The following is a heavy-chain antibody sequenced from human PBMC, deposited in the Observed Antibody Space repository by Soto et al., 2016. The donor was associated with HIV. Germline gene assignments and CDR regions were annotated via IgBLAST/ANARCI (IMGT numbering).Heavy chain of an antibody. Sequence: QVQLVQSGAEVKKPGASVKVSCKASGYTFTSYGISWVRQAPGQGLEWMGWISGYNGNTNYAQKVQDRVTMTTDTSTSTAYMELRSLRSDDTAVYYCARAKLRYFDWSEGYMDVWGKGTTVTVSS. CDR1: GYTFTSYG. V-gene: IGHV1-18*01. CDR2: ISGYNGNT. CDR3: ARAKLRYFDWSEGYMDV. D-gene: IGHD3-9*01. J-gene: IGHJ6*03.